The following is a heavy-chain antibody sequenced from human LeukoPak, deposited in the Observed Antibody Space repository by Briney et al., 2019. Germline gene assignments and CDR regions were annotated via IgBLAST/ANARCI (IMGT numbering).Heavy chain of an antibody. V-gene: IGHV3-74*01. CDR2: IDSDGSGP. Sequence: GGSLRLSCGASGFTFSSYWMHWVRQTPGKGLVWVSLIDSDGSGPTYADSVKGRFTISRDNSKNTLYLQMNSLRAEDTAVYYCVRDSIAVTGDFDFWGQGTLVTVSS. J-gene: IGHJ4*02. D-gene: IGHD6-19*01. CDR1: GFTFSSYW. CDR3: VRDSIAVTGDFDF.